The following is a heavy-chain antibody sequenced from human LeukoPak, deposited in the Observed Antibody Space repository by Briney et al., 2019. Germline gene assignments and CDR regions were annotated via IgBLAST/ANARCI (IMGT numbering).Heavy chain of an antibody. CDR1: GFAFSSYW. V-gene: IGHV3-7*03. D-gene: IGHD5-12*01. CDR2: IKQDGSDT. Sequence: GGSLRLSCAVSGFAFSSYWMTWVHQAPGKGLEWVANIKQDGSDTYSVDSVKGRFTISRDNAKNSLYLEMNSLRVEDTAVYYCATSGYSGYGIDYWGQGTLVTVSS. CDR3: ATSGYSGYGIDY. J-gene: IGHJ4*02.